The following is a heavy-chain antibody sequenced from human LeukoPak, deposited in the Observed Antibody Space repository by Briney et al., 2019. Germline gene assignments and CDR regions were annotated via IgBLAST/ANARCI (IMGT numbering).Heavy chain of an antibody. J-gene: IGHJ5*02. CDR3: ARDRSYIVVVVAATWFDP. Sequence: ASVKVSCKASGYTFTGYYMHWVRQAPGQGLEWMGWINPNSGGTNYAQKFQGRVIMTRDTSISTAYMELSRLRSDDTAVYYCARDRSYIVVVVAATWFDPWGQGTLVTVSS. V-gene: IGHV1-2*02. CDR2: INPNSGGT. D-gene: IGHD2-15*01. CDR1: GYTFTGYY.